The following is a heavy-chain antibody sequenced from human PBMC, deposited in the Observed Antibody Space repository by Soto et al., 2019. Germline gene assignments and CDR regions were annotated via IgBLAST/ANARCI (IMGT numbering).Heavy chain of an antibody. CDR3: ARASTKQLVRFDY. CDR1: GYTFTSYA. V-gene: IGHV1-3*01. Sequence: ASVKVSCKASGYTFTSYAMHWVRQAPGQRLEWMGWINAGNGNTKYSQKFQGRVTITRDTSASTAYMELSSLRSEDTAVYYCARASTKQLVRFDYWGQGTLVTVSS. D-gene: IGHD6-6*01. CDR2: INAGNGNT. J-gene: IGHJ4*02.